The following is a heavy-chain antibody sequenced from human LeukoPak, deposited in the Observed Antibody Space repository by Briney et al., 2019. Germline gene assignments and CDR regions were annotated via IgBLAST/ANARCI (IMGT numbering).Heavy chain of an antibody. Sequence: PSETLSLTCNVSGASISSSTYHWGWIRQPPGKGLEWIASIYYRGRTYYNPSLKSRVTISVDTSKNQFSLKLSSVTAADTAVYFCATDREGHIGYDYDFDYWGQGTLVTVSS. CDR3: ATDREGHIGYDYDFDY. J-gene: IGHJ4*02. D-gene: IGHD5-12*01. CDR2: IYYRGRT. V-gene: IGHV4-39*07. CDR1: GASISSSTYH.